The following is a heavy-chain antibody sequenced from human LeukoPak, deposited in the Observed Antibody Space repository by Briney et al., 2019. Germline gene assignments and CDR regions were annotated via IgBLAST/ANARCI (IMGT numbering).Heavy chain of an antibody. CDR1: GFTFSSYA. CDR2: ISGSGGSS. V-gene: IGHV3-23*01. J-gene: IGHJ4*02. Sequence: GGSLRLSCAASGFTFSSYAMSWVRQAPGKGLEWVSAISGSGGSSYYADSVKGRFTISRDNSKNTLYLQMNSLRAEDTAVYYCAKPDHYYDSSGTDWGQGTLVTVSS. D-gene: IGHD3-22*01. CDR3: AKPDHYYDSSGTD.